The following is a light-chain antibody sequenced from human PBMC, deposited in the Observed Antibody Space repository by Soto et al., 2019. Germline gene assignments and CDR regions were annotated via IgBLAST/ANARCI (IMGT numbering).Light chain of an antibody. Sequence: DIQMTQSPSTLSASVGERVTITCRASQSISVWLAWYQQKAGKAPNLLIYKASRLESGVPSRFSGSGSETEFTLTISGLQPGDSETYYCQQYNSYSPTFXQGTKADIK. CDR1: QSISVW. J-gene: IGKJ1*01. V-gene: IGKV1-5*03. CDR3: QQYNSYSPT. CDR2: KAS.